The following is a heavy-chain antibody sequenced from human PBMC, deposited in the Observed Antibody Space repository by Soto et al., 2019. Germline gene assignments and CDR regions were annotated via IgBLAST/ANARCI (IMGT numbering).Heavy chain of an antibody. V-gene: IGHV3-30*18. J-gene: IGHJ6*02. D-gene: IGHD1-26*01. CDR2: ISYDGSNK. Sequence: GGSLRLSCAASGFTFSIYGMHWVRQAPGKGLEWVAVISYDGSNKYYADSVKGRFTISRDNSKNTLYLQMNSLRAEDTAVYYCAKDSGSVVWGQGTTVTSP. CDR3: AKDSGSVV. CDR1: GFTFSIYG.